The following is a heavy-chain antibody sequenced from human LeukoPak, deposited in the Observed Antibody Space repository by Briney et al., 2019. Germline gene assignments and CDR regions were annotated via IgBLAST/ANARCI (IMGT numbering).Heavy chain of an antibody. CDR2: IYYSGST. CDR3: ARLRSGYDLYYFDY. Sequence: SETLSLTCTVSGGSISANYWNWIRQPPGKGLEWIGYIYYSGSTNYNPSLKSRVTISVDTSKNQFSLKLSSVTAADTAVYYCARLRSGYDLYYFDYWGQGTLVTVSS. D-gene: IGHD5-12*01. J-gene: IGHJ4*02. V-gene: IGHV4-59*08. CDR1: GGSISANY.